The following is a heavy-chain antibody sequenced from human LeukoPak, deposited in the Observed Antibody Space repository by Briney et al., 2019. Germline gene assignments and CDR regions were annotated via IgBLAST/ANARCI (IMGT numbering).Heavy chain of an antibody. CDR1: GFTFSSYG. J-gene: IGHJ5*02. D-gene: IGHD3-22*01. V-gene: IGHV3-23*01. CDR2: ISGSGGST. Sequence: GGSLRLSCAASGFTFSSYGMSWVRQAPGKGLEWVSGISGSGGSTYYADSVKGRFTISRDNSKNTLYLQMNSLRAEDTAVYYCAKCRYYDSSGYLRAWGQGTLVTVSS. CDR3: AKCRYYDSSGYLRA.